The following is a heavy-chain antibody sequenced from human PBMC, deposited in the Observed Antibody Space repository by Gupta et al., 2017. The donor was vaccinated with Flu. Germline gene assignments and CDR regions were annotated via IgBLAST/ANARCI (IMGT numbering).Heavy chain of an antibody. J-gene: IGHJ6*02. V-gene: IGHV4-59*01. CDR2: IYYSGST. CDR3: ARGPVLEMATMGFYGMDV. CDR1: GGSISSYY. D-gene: IGHD5-24*01. Sequence: QVQLQESGPGLGKPSATLSITCTVSGGSISSYYWSWIRQPPGKGLEWIGYIYYSGSTNYNPSLKSRVNISEDTSKNQFSLKLSSVTAADTAVYYCARGPVLEMATMGFYGMDVWGQGTTVTVSS.